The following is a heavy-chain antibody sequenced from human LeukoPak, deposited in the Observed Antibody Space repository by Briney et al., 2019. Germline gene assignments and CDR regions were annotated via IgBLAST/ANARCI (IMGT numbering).Heavy chain of an antibody. Sequence: GASVKVSFKASGYTFTGYYMHWVRQAPGQGLEWMGWINPNSGGTNYAQKFQGRVTMTRDTSISTAYMELSRLRSDDTAVYYCARDRRSGSYSVDYWGQGTLVTVSS. V-gene: IGHV1-2*02. CDR1: GYTFTGYY. D-gene: IGHD1-26*01. CDR2: INPNSGGT. CDR3: ARDRRSGSYSVDY. J-gene: IGHJ4*02.